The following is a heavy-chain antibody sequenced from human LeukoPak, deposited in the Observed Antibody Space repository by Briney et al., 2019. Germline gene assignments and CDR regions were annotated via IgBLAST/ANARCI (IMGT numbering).Heavy chain of an antibody. CDR2: INPNGGGT. CDR3: ARDHEWLVDAFDI. J-gene: IGHJ3*02. V-gene: IGHV1-2*02. CDR1: GYTXTGYY. Sequence: ASVKVSCKASGYTXTGYYMHWVRQAPGQGLEWMGWINPNGGGTNYAQKFQGRVTMTRDTSISTAYMELSRLRSDDTAVYYCARDHEWLVDAFDIWGQGTMVTVSS. D-gene: IGHD6-19*01.